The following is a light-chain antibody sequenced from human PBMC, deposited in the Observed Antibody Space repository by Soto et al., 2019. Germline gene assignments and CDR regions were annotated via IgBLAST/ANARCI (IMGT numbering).Light chain of an antibody. CDR1: SSDVGAYNY. Sequence: QSVLTQPRSVSGSPGQSVSISCTGTSSDVGAYNYVSWYQQHPGKVPKVMIYDVSKRPSGVPDRFSGSKSGNTASLTISGLQPEDEADYYCCSYAGRYTYVFGTGTRSPS. V-gene: IGLV2-11*01. CDR3: CSYAGRYTYV. CDR2: DVS. J-gene: IGLJ1*01.